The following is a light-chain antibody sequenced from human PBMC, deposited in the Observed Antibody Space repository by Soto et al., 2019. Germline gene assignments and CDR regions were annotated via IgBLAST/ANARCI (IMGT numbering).Light chain of an antibody. Sequence: QSVLTLPPSASGTPGQRVSISCSGSRSNIGSNTVNWYQHLPGTAPRLLIYSNNQRPSGVPDRFSASKSGASASLAIIGLQSEDEADYYCAAWDDSLNGVLFGGGTKVTVL. CDR3: AAWDDSLNGVL. CDR1: RSNIGSNT. CDR2: SNN. V-gene: IGLV1-44*01. J-gene: IGLJ3*02.